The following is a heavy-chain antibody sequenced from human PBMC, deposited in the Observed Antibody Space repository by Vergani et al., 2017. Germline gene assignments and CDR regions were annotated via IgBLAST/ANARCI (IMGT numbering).Heavy chain of an antibody. CDR3: ARDPGYYSSSPPGFDY. D-gene: IGHD6-6*01. Sequence: QVQLVESGGGVVQPGRSLRLSCAASGFTFSSYAMHWVRQAPGKGLEWVAVISYDGSNKYYADSVKGRFTISRDNSKNTRYLQMNSMRAEDTAVYYCARDPGYYSSSPPGFDYWGQGTLVTVSS. CDR2: ISYDGSNK. J-gene: IGHJ4*02. V-gene: IGHV3-30-3*01. CDR1: GFTFSSYA.